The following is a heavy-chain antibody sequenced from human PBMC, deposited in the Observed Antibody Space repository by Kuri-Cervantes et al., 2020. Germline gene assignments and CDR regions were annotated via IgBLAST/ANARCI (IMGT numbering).Heavy chain of an antibody. CDR2: ISYDGSKK. D-gene: IGHD4-17*01. CDR1: GFPFSHYG. J-gene: IGHJ4*02. V-gene: IGHV3-30*03. CDR3: ARGVGDYSAGAGY. Sequence: LSLTCAASGFPFSHYGMHWVRQAPGKGLEWVAVISYDGSKKYYADSVKGRFTISRDNAESTLDLQMNSLRAEDTAVYYCARGVGDYSAGAGYWGQGTLVTVSS.